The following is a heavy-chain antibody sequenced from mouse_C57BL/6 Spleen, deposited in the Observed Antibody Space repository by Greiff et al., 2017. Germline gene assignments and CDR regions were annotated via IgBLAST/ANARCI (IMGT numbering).Heavy chain of an antibody. J-gene: IGHJ4*01. V-gene: IGHV2-2*01. Sequence: VKLVESGPGLVQPSQSLSITCTVSGFSLTSYGVHWVRQSPGKGLEWLGVIWSGGSTDYNAAFISRLSISKDNSKSQVFFKMNSLQADDTAIYYCARTLSITTVVATGAMDYWGQGTSVTVSS. CDR2: IWSGGST. CDR3: ARTLSITTVVATGAMDY. D-gene: IGHD1-1*01. CDR1: GFSLTSYG.